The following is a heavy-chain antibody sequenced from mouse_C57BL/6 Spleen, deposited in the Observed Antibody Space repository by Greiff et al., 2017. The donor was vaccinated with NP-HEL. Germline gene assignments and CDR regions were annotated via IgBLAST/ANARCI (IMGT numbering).Heavy chain of an antibody. V-gene: IGHV1-26*01. Sequence: VQLQQSGPELVKPGASVKISCKASGYTFTDYYMNWVKQSHGKSLEWIGDINPNNGGTSYNQKFKGKATLTVDKSSSTAYMELRSLTSEDSAVYYCARTGGIYYGYDGFAYWGQGTLVTVSA. CDR2: INPNNGGT. CDR3: ARTGGIYYGYDGFAY. D-gene: IGHD2-2*01. CDR1: GYTFTDYY. J-gene: IGHJ3*01.